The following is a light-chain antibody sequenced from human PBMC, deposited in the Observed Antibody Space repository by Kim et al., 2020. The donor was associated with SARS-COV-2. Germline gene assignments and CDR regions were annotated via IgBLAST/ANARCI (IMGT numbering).Light chain of an antibody. CDR2: DVS. V-gene: IGLV2-14*03. CDR3: SSYTGTSTPWV. CDR1: GSDLGTYSY. J-gene: IGLJ3*02. Sequence: SITLSSTGTGSDLGTYSYGSWYQQHPGKVPKLMISDVSKRPSGVSNRCSGSKSGNTASLTISGLQAEGEADYYCSSYTGTSTPWVFGGGTQLTVL.